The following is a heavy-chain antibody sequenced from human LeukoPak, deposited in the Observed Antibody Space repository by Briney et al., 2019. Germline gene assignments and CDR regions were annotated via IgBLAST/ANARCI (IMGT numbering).Heavy chain of an antibody. Sequence: GGSLRLSCAASGFTFSSYAMSWVRQAPGKGLEWVSSISSSSSYIYYADSVKGRFTISRDNAKNSLYLQMNSLRAEDTAVYYCARQSIAALSYYYYYMDVWGKGTTVTVSS. CDR3: ARQSIAALSYYYYYMDV. CDR1: GFTFSSYA. CDR2: ISSSSSYI. J-gene: IGHJ6*03. V-gene: IGHV3-21*01. D-gene: IGHD6-6*01.